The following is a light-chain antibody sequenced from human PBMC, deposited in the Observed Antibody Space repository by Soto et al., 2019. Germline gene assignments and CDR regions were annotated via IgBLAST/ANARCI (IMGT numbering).Light chain of an antibody. CDR2: DSS. CDR3: QQYDTLPLT. J-gene: IGKJ5*01. V-gene: IGKV1-33*01. CDR1: QDITNY. Sequence: DLQMTQSPSSLSASVGDRVTIICQASQDITNYLNWYQQKPGKAPKLLIHDSSNLETGVPSRFSGSGSGTYFSFTISSLQPEDISTYYCQQYDTLPLTCGQGTRLEIK.